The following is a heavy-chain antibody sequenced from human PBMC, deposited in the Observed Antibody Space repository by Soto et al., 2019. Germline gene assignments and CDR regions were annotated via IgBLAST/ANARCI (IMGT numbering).Heavy chain of an antibody. Sequence: SETLSLTCTVSGGSISSYYWSWIRQPPGKGLEWIGYIYYSGSTNYNPSLKSRVTISVDTSKNQFSLKMSSGTAADTAVYYCARHGRRIAAVPVPYSFYYWGQGTLVTVSS. V-gene: IGHV4-59*08. CDR2: IYYSGST. CDR3: ARHGRRIAAVPVPYSFYY. D-gene: IGHD6-13*01. J-gene: IGHJ4*02. CDR1: GGSISSYY.